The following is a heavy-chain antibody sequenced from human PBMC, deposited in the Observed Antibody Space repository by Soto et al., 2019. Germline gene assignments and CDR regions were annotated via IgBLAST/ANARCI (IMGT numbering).Heavy chain of an antibody. Sequence: GGSLRLSCAASGFTFSSYGMHWVRQAPGKGLEWVAVIWYDGSNKYYADSVKGRFTISRDNSKNTLYLQMNSLRAEDTAVYYCARDESNWGLAADHMAGYFDLWGRGTLVTVSS. D-gene: IGHD7-27*01. V-gene: IGHV3-33*08. CDR2: IWYDGSNK. CDR3: ARDESNWGLAADHMAGYFDL. CDR1: GFTFSSYG. J-gene: IGHJ2*01.